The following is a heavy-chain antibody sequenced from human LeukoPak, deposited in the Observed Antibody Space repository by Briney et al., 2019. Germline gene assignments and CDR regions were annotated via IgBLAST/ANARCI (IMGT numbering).Heavy chain of an antibody. Sequence: GGSLRLSCAASGLIVSNYFMTWVRQAPGKGLECVSVIYSGGATYYADSVKGRFTISRDNPKNTLYLQMNSLRAEDTAVYYCAGYSGSYRDLDYWGQGTLVTVSS. CDR3: AGYSGSYRDLDY. J-gene: IGHJ4*02. CDR1: GLIVSNYF. D-gene: IGHD1-26*01. CDR2: IYSGGAT. V-gene: IGHV3-53*01.